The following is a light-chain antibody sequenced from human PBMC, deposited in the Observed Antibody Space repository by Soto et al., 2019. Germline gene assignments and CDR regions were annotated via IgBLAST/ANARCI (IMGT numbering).Light chain of an antibody. CDR1: QSVSTY. CDR3: QQRRSWPLTIT. J-gene: IGKJ5*01. V-gene: IGKV3-11*01. CDR2: DAS. Sequence: ENVLSQSPAAVSLCRGERATLSCRAIQSVSTYLAWYQQRPGQAPRLLIYDASYRATDIPPRFSGSGSGTDFTLTISSLEPEDFAVYYCQQRRSWPLTITFGQGTRLEIK.